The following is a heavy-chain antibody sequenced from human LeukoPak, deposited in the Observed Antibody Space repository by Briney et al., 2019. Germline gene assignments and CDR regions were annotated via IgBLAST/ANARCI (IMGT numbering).Heavy chain of an antibody. V-gene: IGHV4-34*01. D-gene: IGHD2-2*01. CDR1: GGSFSGYY. CDR2: INHSEST. Sequence: SETLSLTCAVYGGSFSGYYWSWIRQPPGKGLEWIGEINHSESTNYNPSLKSRVTISVDTTKNQFSLKLSSVTAADTAVYYCATSRQLLDNWFDPWGQGTLVTVSS. J-gene: IGHJ5*02. CDR3: ATSRQLLDNWFDP.